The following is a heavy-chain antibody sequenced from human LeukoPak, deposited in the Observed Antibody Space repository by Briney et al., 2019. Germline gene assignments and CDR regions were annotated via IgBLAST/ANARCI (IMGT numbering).Heavy chain of an antibody. J-gene: IGHJ3*02. V-gene: IGHV4-59*01. Sequence: SETLSLTCTVSGGSISSYYWSWIRQPPGKGLEWIGYIYYSGSTNYNPSLKSRVTISVDTSKNQFSLKLSSVTAADTAVYYCARRDKRGPFDIWGQGTMVTVSS. CDR3: ARRDKRGPFDI. CDR1: GGSISSYY. CDR2: IYYSGST.